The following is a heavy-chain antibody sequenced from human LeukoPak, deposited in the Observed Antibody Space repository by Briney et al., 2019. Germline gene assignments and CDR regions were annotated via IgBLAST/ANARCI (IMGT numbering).Heavy chain of an antibody. D-gene: IGHD5-24*01. CDR3: ARHGQNDGYPLDY. V-gene: IGHV4-59*08. J-gene: IGHJ4*02. CDR2: IHYSGST. CDR1: GGSISGYY. Sequence: SETLSLTCTVSGGSISGYYWSWIRQRPGKGLEWIAYIHYSGSTNYNPPLKSRLTISVDTSKNQLSLKLNSVTDADTAVYYCARHGQNDGYPLDYWGQGTLVSVYS.